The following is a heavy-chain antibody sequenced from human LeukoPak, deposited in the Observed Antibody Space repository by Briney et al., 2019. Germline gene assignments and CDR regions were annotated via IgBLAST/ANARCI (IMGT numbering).Heavy chain of an antibody. V-gene: IGHV3-30-3*01. CDR2: ISYDGSNK. J-gene: IGHJ6*02. CDR3: ARDGGYCSSTSCYPGTYYYYGMDV. D-gene: IGHD2-2*01. CDR1: GFTFSSYA. Sequence: GRSLRLSCAASGFTFSSYAMHWVRQAPGKGLECVAVISYDGSNKYYADSVKGRFTISRDNSKNTLYLQMNSLRAEDTAVYYCARDGGYCSSTSCYPGTYYYYGMDVWGQGTTVTVSS.